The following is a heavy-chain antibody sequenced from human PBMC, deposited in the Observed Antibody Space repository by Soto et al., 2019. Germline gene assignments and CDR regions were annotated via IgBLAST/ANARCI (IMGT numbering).Heavy chain of an antibody. J-gene: IGHJ4*02. Sequence: QVQLVQSGAEVKKPGASMKVSCKASGYTFTSYGISWVRQAPGQGLEWMGWISTYNGNTNYAQSLQGRVNMTTDTATGTAYMELRSLISDDTAVYYCARDPGISTGGTYFDYWGQGTLVTVSS. CDR2: ISTYNGNT. D-gene: IGHD6-13*01. V-gene: IGHV1-18*01. CDR3: ARDPGISTGGTYFDY. CDR1: GYTFTSYG.